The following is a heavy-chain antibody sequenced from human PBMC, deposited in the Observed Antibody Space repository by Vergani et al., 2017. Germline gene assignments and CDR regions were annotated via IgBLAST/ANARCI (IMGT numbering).Heavy chain of an antibody. Sequence: EVQLLESGGSLVQPGGSLRLSCAASGFTVSVNYMSWVRQAPGKGLEWVSFIYSGGSTYYADSVKGRFTISRDNSKNTLYLQMNSLRAEDTAVYYCARIREAPYYMDVWGKGTTVTVSS. CDR1: GFTVSVNY. V-gene: IGHV3-66*02. CDR3: ARIREAPYYMDV. CDR2: IYSGGST. D-gene: IGHD1-26*01. J-gene: IGHJ6*03.